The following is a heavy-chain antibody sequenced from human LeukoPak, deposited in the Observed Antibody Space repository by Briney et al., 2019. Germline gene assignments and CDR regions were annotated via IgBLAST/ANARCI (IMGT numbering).Heavy chain of an antibody. CDR3: ARGNGYCSSTSCYPSWFDP. Sequence: PSETLSLTCAVYGGSFSGYYWSWIRQPPGKGLEWIGEINHSGSTNYNPSLKSRVTISVDTSKNQFSLKLSSVTAADTAVYYCARGNGYCSSTSCYPSWFDPWGQGTLVTVSS. CDR1: GGSFSGYY. D-gene: IGHD2-2*01. J-gene: IGHJ5*02. V-gene: IGHV4-34*01. CDR2: INHSGST.